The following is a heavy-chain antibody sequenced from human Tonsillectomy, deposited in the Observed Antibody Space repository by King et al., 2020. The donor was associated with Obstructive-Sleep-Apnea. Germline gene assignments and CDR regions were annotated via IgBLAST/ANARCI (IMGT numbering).Heavy chain of an antibody. CDR2: ISAYNGNT. CDR3: ARDRYDTSTWFDP. V-gene: IGHV1-18*04. J-gene: IGHJ5*02. D-gene: IGHD3-22*01. Sequence: HVQLVESGTEVKRPGASVRVSCKASGYTFTSYGISFVRQAPGQGLEWMGWISAYNGNTNYAQKLQGRVSMTTDTSTSTAYMELRSLRPDDTAMYYCARDRYDTSTWFDPWGQGTLVTVSS. CDR1: GYTFTSYG.